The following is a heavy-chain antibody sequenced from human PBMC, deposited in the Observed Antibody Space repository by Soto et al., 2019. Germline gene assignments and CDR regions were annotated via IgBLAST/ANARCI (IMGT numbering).Heavy chain of an antibody. J-gene: IGHJ4*02. CDR1: GYTFTSYG. CDR3: ARDPPYYGLVSADFDY. V-gene: IGHV1-18*01. Sequence: ASVKVSCKASGYTFTSYGISWVRQAPGQGLEWMGWISAYNGNTNYAQKLQGRVTMTTDTSTSTAYMELRSLRSDDTAVYYCARDPPYYGLVSADFDYWGQGTLVTVSS. D-gene: IGHD4-17*01. CDR2: ISAYNGNT.